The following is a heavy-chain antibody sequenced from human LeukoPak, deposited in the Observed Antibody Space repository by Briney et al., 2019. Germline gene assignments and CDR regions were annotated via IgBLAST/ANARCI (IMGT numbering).Heavy chain of an antibody. CDR2: INHSGST. D-gene: IGHD6-19*01. CDR1: GVSISSYY. CDR3: ARGYHSSCYNWFDP. V-gene: IGHV4-34*01. J-gene: IGHJ5*02. Sequence: PSETLSLTCTVSGVSISSYYWSWIRQPAVKGLEWSGEINHSGSTHYNPALKSRLTISVDPSKNQFSLKLSSVTAADTAVYYCARGYHSSCYNWFDPWGQGTLVTVSS.